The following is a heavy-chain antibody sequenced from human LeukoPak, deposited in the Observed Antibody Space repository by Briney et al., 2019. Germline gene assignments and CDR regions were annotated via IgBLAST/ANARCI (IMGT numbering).Heavy chain of an antibody. CDR3: ARVGGCCSGGSCLDAFDI. V-gene: IGHV1-2*02. Sequence: ASVKVSCKASGYTFTGYYMHWVRQAPGQGLEWMGWINPNSGGTNYAQKFQGRVTMTRDTSISTAYTELSRLRSDDTAVYYCARVGGCCSGGSCLDAFDIWGQGTMVTVSS. D-gene: IGHD2-15*01. CDR1: GYTFTGYY. CDR2: INPNSGGT. J-gene: IGHJ3*02.